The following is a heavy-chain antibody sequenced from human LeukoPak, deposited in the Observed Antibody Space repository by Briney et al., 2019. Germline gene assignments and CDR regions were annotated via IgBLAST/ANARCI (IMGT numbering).Heavy chain of an antibody. J-gene: IGHJ4*02. Sequence: SETLSLTCTVAGESVSNGRHYWSWIRQSPEKGLEYIGYVRFNGDTSYNPSLKSRVTISLDTSKNQFSLKLNSATAADTALYYCATGPWVLDFWGQGTLVTVSS. CDR1: GESVSNGRHY. V-gene: IGHV4-61*01. CDR2: VRFNGDT. CDR3: ATGPWVLDF. D-gene: IGHD1-26*01.